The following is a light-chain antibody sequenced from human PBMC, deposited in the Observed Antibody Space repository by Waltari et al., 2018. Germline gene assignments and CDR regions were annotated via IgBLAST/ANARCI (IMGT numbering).Light chain of an antibody. J-gene: IGKJ4*01. CDR1: QGISSY. Sequence: AIRMTQSPSSLSASTGDRVTIHWRASQGISSYLAWYQQKPGKAPKLLIYAASTLQSGVPSRFSGSGSGTDFTLTISCLQSEDFATYYCQQYYSYPLTFGGGTKVEIK. V-gene: IGKV1-8*01. CDR3: QQYYSYPLT. CDR2: AAS.